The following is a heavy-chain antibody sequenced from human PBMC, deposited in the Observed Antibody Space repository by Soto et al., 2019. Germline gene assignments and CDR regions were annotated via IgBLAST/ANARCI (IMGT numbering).Heavy chain of an antibody. J-gene: IGHJ6*02. Sequence: ASVKVSCTASGYTFTSYGISWVRQAPGQGLEWLGWVSPYDGYTNYAQILQGRVSMTTDTSTKTAYMEVRSLRSDDTAVYYCARGGYYDSSGSRNYFYYGMNVWGQGTTVTV. CDR2: VSPYDGYT. V-gene: IGHV1-18*01. D-gene: IGHD3-22*01. CDR3: ARGGYYDSSGSRNYFYYGMNV. CDR1: GYTFTSYG.